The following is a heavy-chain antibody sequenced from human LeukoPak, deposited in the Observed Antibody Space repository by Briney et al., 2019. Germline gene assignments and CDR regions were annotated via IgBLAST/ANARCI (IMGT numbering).Heavy chain of an antibody. J-gene: IGHJ6*02. V-gene: IGHV3-30-3*01. CDR1: GFTFSSYA. CDR3: ARDLLFIQLWLNYYYYYGMDV. Sequence: PGGSLRLSCAASGFTFSSYAMHWVRQAPGKGLEWVAVISYDGSNKYYADSVKGRFTISRDNSKNTLYLQMNSLRAEDTAVYYCARDLLFIQLWLNYYYYYGMDVWGQGTTVTVSS. CDR2: ISYDGSNK. D-gene: IGHD5-18*01.